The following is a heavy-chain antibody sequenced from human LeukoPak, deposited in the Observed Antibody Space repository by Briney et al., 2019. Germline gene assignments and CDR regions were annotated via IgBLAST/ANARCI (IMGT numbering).Heavy chain of an antibody. CDR2: VHYSGST. Sequence: PSETLSLTCTVSGGSIRSTSYYWGWIRQPPGTGLEWLGSVHYSGSTYDNPSLESRVTISVDTSKNQFSLKLISVTAADTAVYYCARRSTVAGRGRFVPWRQGTLVTVSS. J-gene: IGHJ5*02. CDR3: ARRSTVAGRGRFVP. D-gene: IGHD6-19*01. V-gene: IGHV4-39*01. CDR1: GGSIRSTSYY.